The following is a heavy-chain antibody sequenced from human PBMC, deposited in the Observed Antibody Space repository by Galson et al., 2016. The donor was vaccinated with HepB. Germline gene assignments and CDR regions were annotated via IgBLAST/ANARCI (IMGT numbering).Heavy chain of an antibody. Sequence: ETLSLTCSVSGGSVRSDDYYWTWIRQPPGKGLEWIGYIFYSGTTKYSPSLRSRVAMSVDTSKNQFSLILNSVTAADTAVYFCARDPLTTVRGFDPWGQGTLGTVSS. CDR2: IFYSGTT. V-gene: IGHV4-61*08. CDR1: GGSVRSDDYY. CDR3: ARDPLTTVRGFDP. J-gene: IGHJ5*02. D-gene: IGHD4-17*01.